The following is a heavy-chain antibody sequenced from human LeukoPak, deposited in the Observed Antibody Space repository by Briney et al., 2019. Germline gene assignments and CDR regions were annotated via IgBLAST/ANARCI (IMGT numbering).Heavy chain of an antibody. J-gene: IGHJ4*02. CDR3: AKDAFDY. V-gene: IGHV3-30*18. CDR2: ISYDGSNK. CDR1: GFTFSSYG. Sequence: PGGSLRLSCAASGFTFSSYGMHWVRQAPGKGLEWVVVISYDGSNKYYADSVKGRFTISRDNSKNTLYLQMNSLRAEDTAVYYCAKDAFDYWGQGTLVTVSS.